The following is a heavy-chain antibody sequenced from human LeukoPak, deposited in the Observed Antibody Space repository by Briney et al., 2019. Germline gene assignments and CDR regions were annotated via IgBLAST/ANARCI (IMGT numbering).Heavy chain of an antibody. J-gene: IGHJ6*02. CDR1: GFTFSSYS. CDR3: ARDYRGMDV. V-gene: IGHV3-21*01. CDR2: ISSSSSYT. Sequence: GGSLRLSCAASGFTFSSYSMNWVRQAPGKGLEWVSSISSSSSYTYYADSVKGRFTITRDNAKNSLYLQMNSLRAEDTAVYYCARDYRGMDVWGQGTTVTVSS.